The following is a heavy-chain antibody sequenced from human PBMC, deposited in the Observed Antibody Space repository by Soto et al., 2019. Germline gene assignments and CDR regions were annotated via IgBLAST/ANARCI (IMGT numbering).Heavy chain of an antibody. CDR1: GGSISSGGYY. CDR2: IYYRGST. CDR3: ARVGSYDGSGYNAFNI. Sequence: QVQLQESGPGLVKPSQTLPLTCTVSGGSISSGGYYWSWIRQHPGKGLEWLAYIYYRGSTYYNPALKSRVTITVNTSKNQSSRKLSSVPAAVTAVYYCARVGSYDGSGYNAFNIWGQGTMVTVSS. J-gene: IGHJ3*02. D-gene: IGHD3-22*01. V-gene: IGHV4-31*03.